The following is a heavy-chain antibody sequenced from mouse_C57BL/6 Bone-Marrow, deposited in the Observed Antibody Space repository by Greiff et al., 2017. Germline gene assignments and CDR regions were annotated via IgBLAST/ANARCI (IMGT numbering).Heavy chain of an antibody. CDR2: ISSGGDYI. Sequence: EVQVVESGAGLVKPGGSLKLSCAASGFTFSSYAMSWVRQTPEKRLEWVAYISSGGDYIYYADTVKGRFTISRDNARNTLYLQMSSLKSEDTAMYYGTKATRYFDVWGTGTTVTVSS. CDR1: GFTFSSYA. CDR3: TKATRYFDV. J-gene: IGHJ1*03. D-gene: IGHD6-1*01. V-gene: IGHV5-9-1*02.